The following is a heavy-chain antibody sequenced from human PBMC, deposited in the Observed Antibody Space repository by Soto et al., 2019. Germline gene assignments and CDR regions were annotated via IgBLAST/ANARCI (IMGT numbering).Heavy chain of an antibody. CDR1: EYSFSTYW. Sequence: PGESLKISCKGSEYSFSTYWIAWVRQMPGKGLEWMGIIYPGDSDTRYSPSFQGQVTISADKSSSTAHLQWSSLKASDTATYYCARILVVPAAISYYYGMDVWGQGTTVTVSS. CDR2: IYPGDSDT. CDR3: ARILVVPAAISYYYGMDV. D-gene: IGHD2-2*01. J-gene: IGHJ6*02. V-gene: IGHV5-51*01.